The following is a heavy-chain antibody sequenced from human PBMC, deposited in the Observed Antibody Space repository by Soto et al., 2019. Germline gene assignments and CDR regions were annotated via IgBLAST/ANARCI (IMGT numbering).Heavy chain of an antibody. CDR1: GYTFTYRY. Sequence: GASVKVSCKASGYTFTYRYLHWVLQAPGQALEWMGWITPFNGNTNYAQKFQDRVTITRDRSMSTAYMELSSLRSEDTAMYYCARSPTRGYDSSGHDAFDIWGQGTMVTVSS. J-gene: IGHJ3*02. CDR3: ARSPTRGYDSSGHDAFDI. V-gene: IGHV1-45*02. CDR2: ITPFNGNT. D-gene: IGHD3-22*01.